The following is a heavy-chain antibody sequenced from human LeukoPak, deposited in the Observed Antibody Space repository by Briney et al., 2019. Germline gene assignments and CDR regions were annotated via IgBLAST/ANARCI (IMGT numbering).Heavy chain of an antibody. CDR1: GFTFDDYA. D-gene: IGHD1-26*01. CDR3: AKDRGPSGSYSDY. CDR2: ISWNSGSI. V-gene: IGHV3-9*01. J-gene: IGHJ4*02. Sequence: PGGSLRLSCAASGFTFDDYAMHWVRQAPGKGLEWVSGISWNSGSIGYADSVKGRFTISRDNAKNSLYLQMNSLRAEDTALYYCAKDRGPSGSYSDYWGQGTLVTVSS.